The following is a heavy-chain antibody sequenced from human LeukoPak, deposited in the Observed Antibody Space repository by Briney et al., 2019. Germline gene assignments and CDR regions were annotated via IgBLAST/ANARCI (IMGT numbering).Heavy chain of an antibody. D-gene: IGHD3-9*01. CDR1: GFTFRSYE. CDR2: IYYSGST. J-gene: IGHJ5*02. V-gene: IGHV4-39*01. CDR3: ARHNYDILTGYKSPRYWFDP. Sequence: GSLRLSCAASGFTFRSYEMNWVRQPPGKGLEWIGSIYYSGSTYYNPSLKSRVTISVDTSKNQFSLKLSSVTAADTAVYYCARHNYDILTGYKSPRYWFDPWGQGTLVTVSS.